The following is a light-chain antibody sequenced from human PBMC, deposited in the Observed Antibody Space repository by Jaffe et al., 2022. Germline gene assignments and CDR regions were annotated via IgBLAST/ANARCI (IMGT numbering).Light chain of an antibody. CDR1: QGISSA. CDR3: QQFRNYPIT. CDR2: DAS. Sequence: AIQLTQSPSSLSASVGDRVTITCRASQGISSALAWYQQKPGKAPKVLIYDASSLESGVPSRFSGSGSGTDFTLSISSLQPEDFATYYCQQFRNYPITFGQGTRLEIK. J-gene: IGKJ5*01. V-gene: IGKV1D-13*01.